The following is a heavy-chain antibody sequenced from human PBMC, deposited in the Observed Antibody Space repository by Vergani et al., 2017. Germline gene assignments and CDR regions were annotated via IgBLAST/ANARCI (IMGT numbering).Heavy chain of an antibody. J-gene: IGHJ4*02. CDR2: ISPDGFST. CDR1: GYPFTAYY. D-gene: IGHD3-22*01. Sequence: QVQLVQSGAEVGKPGASVKISCKAYGYPFTAYYIHWVRQAPEQGLEWVGVISPDGFSTFYAQKFQGRVTVTRDTSTSTVYMELTSLRSDDTAVYYCARGTSQGTYYYDSSGYVYWGQGTLVTVSS. CDR3: ARGTSQGTYYYDSSGYVY. V-gene: IGHV1-46*01.